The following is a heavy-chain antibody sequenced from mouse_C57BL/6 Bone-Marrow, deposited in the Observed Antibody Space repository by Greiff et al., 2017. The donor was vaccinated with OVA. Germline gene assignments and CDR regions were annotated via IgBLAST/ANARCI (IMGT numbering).Heavy chain of an antibody. J-gene: IGHJ3*01. V-gene: IGHV7-1*01. D-gene: IGHD1-1*01. CDR3: ARDGPSLRLFAY. CDR1: GFTFSDFY. Sequence: EVMLVESGGGLVQSGRSLRLSCATSGFTFSDFYMEWVRQAPGKGLEWIAASRNKANDYTTEYSASVKGRFIVSRDTSQSILYLQMNALRAEDTAIYYCARDGPSLRLFAYWGQGTLVTVSA. CDR2: SRNKANDYTT.